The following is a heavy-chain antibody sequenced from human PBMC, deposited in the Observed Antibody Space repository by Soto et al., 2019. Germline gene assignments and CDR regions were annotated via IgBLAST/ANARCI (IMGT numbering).Heavy chain of an antibody. Sequence: QVQLVQSGAEVKKPGASVKVSCKASGYIFSTYDISWVRQAPGQGLEWMGWLNPNSGNTGYAQKFQGRVTMTRNTSINTAYMQLSSLGSEDTAVYYCARDHRYNWNDEGWFDPWGQGTLVTVSS. CDR2: LNPNSGNT. CDR1: GYIFSTYD. D-gene: IGHD1-20*01. CDR3: ARDHRYNWNDEGWFDP. V-gene: IGHV1-8*01. J-gene: IGHJ5*02.